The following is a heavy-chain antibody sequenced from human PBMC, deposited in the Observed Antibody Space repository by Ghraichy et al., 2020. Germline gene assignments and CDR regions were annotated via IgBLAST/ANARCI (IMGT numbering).Heavy chain of an antibody. J-gene: IGHJ4*02. Sequence: GGSLRLSCAASGFTFSNYAMTWVRQAPGKGLEWVSVISGSAGSTYYADSVKGRFTISRDNSKNTLFLQMNSLRAEDTAVYYCVRDGGGGYNQIDYWGQGSLVTVSS. CDR3: VRDGGGGYNQIDY. D-gene: IGHD5-24*01. CDR2: ISGSAGST. CDR1: GFTFSNYA. V-gene: IGHV3-23*01.